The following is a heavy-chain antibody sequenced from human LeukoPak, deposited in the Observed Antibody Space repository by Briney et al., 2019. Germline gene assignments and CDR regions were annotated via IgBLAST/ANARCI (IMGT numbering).Heavy chain of an antibody. V-gene: IGHV3-21*01. J-gene: IGHJ4*02. D-gene: IGHD2-2*01. CDR1: GFTFSSYS. CDR3: AKDKPTASIAYFDY. Sequence: GGSLRLSCAASGFTFSSYSMNWVRQAPGKGLEWVSSISSSSSYIYYADSVKGRFTISRDHAKNSLYLQMNSLRAEDTAVYYWAKDKPTASIAYFDYWGQGTLVTVSS. CDR2: ISSSSSYI.